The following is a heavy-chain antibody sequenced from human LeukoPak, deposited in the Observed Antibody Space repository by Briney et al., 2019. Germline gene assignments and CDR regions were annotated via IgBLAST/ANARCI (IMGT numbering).Heavy chain of an antibody. J-gene: IGHJ4*02. CDR3: AKLKAVVGATGPDY. V-gene: IGHV3-23*01. CDR1: GFTFSGFA. D-gene: IGHD1-26*01. Sequence: GGSLRLSCAVSGFTFSGFAMSWSAWFQGRGCNGSHLKGRFTISRDNSRNTLYLQMNSLRADDTAIYYCAKLKAVVGATGPDYWGQGTLVTVSS.